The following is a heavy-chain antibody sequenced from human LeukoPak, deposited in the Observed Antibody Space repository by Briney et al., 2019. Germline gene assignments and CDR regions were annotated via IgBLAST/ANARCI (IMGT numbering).Heavy chain of an antibody. V-gene: IGHV1-69*13. Sequence: SVKVSCKASGGTFSSYAISWVRQAPGQGLEWMGGIIPIFGTVNYAQKFQGRVTITADESTSTAYMELSSLRSEDTAVYYCATRYDFWSGYRNDYYYYYYMDVWGKGTTVTVSS. J-gene: IGHJ6*03. D-gene: IGHD3-3*01. CDR3: ATRYDFWSGYRNDYYYYYYMDV. CDR2: IIPIFGTV. CDR1: GGTFSSYA.